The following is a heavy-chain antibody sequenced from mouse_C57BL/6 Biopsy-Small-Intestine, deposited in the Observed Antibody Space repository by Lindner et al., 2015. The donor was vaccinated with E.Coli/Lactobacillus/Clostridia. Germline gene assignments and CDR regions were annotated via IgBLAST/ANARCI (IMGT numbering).Heavy chain of an antibody. Sequence: VQLQESGAELVRPGASVRLSCTASGFNIKGAYMHWVKQRPEQGLEWIGSIDPENGDTEYASKFQGKATITADTSSNTAYLQLSSLTSEDTAVYYCTTSSNWGFTYWGQGTLVTVSA. D-gene: IGHD2-5*01. V-gene: IGHV14-4*01. J-gene: IGHJ3*01. CDR1: GFNIKGAY. CDR3: TTSSNWGFTY. CDR2: IDPENGDT.